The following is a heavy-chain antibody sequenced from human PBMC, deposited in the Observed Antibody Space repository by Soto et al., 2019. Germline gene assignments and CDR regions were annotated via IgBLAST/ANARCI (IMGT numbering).Heavy chain of an antibody. CDR1: GGSISSSY. V-gene: IGHV4-59*01. D-gene: IGHD1-26*01. CDR2: ISDSGST. CDR3: ARDKGSGSYSR. J-gene: IGHJ4*02. Sequence: SETLSLTCTVSGGSISSSYWSWIRQPPGKRLEWIGYISDSGSTHYNPSLKSRVTISVDTSKNQFSLKLTSVTAADTAVYYCARDKGSGSYSRWGQGTLVTAPQ.